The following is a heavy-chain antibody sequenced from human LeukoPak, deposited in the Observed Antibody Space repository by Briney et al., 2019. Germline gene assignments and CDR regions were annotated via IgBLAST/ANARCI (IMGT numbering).Heavy chain of an antibody. CDR2: IIPIFGTA. CDR3: ASVAAAGKNLAGIDY. D-gene: IGHD6-13*01. V-gene: IGHV1-69*06. J-gene: IGHJ4*02. CDR1: GGTFSSYA. Sequence: SVKVSCKASGGTFSSYAISWVRQAPGQGLEWMGGIIPIFGTANYAQKFQGRVTITADKSTSTAYMELSSLRSGDTAVYYCASVAAAGKNLAGIDYWGQGTLVTVSS.